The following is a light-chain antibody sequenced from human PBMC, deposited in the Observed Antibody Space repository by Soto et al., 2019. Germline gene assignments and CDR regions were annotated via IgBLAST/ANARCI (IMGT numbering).Light chain of an antibody. CDR3: MQGTHWPPYT. CDR1: QSLTYSDGNTY. CDR2: KVS. Sequence: DVAMTQSPLSLPVTLGQPASISCRSSQSLTYSDGNTYLNWFHLRPGLSPRRLIYKVSNRDSGVPDRFSGSGSGTDFTLKISRVEAEDVGVYYCMQGTHWPPYTFGQGTKLEIK. V-gene: IGKV2-30*01. J-gene: IGKJ2*01.